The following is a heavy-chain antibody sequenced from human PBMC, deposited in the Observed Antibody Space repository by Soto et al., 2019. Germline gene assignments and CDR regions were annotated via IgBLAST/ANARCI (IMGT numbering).Heavy chain of an antibody. CDR2: ISSNSAYI. V-gene: IGHV3-21*01. Sequence: GGSLRLSCAASGFTFRSFTVNWVRQAPGKGLEWVSTISSNSAYIYYTDALRGRFTISRDNAKNSLHLQMNSLRAEDTAVYYCTRDASRDSSARGWFDPWGPGTLVTVSS. CDR1: GFTFRSFT. J-gene: IGHJ5*02. D-gene: IGHD6-13*01. CDR3: TRDASRDSSARGWFDP.